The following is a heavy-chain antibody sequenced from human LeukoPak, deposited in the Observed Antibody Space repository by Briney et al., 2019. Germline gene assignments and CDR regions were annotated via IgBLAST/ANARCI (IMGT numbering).Heavy chain of an antibody. CDR3: AKYGGRDYYYYYGMDV. CDR1: GFTFSSYA. J-gene: IGHJ6*02. Sequence: GGSLRLSCAASGFTFSSYAMSWVRQAPGKGLEWVSAISGSGGSTYYADSVKGRFTISRDNSKSTLYLQMNSLRAEDTAVYYCAKYGGRDYYYYYGMDVWGQGTTVTVSS. D-gene: IGHD1-26*01. V-gene: IGHV3-23*01. CDR2: ISGSGGST.